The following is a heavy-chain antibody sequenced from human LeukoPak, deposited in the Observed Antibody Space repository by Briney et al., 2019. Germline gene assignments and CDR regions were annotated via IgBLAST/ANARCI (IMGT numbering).Heavy chain of an antibody. CDR2: INPSGGST. Sequence: ASVKVSCKASGYTFTSYYMHWVRQAPGQGLEWTGIINPSGGSTSYAQKFQGRVTMTRDTSTSTVYMELSSLRSEDTAVYYCARAMAGDAFDIWGQGTMVTVSS. V-gene: IGHV1-46*01. J-gene: IGHJ3*02. CDR1: GYTFTSYY. CDR3: ARAMAGDAFDI. D-gene: IGHD6-19*01.